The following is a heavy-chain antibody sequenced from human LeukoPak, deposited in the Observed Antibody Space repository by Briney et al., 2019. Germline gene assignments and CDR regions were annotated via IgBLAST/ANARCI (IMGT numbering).Heavy chain of an antibody. D-gene: IGHD4-17*01. J-gene: IGHJ4*02. Sequence: RASETLSLTCTVSGGSISSYYWSWIRQPPGKGLEWIGYIYYSGSTNYNPSLKSRVTISVDTSKNQFSLKLSSVTAADTAVYYCARSFHPQSMTTVENYFDYWGQGTLVTVSS. CDR3: ARSFHPQSMTTVENYFDY. CDR1: GGSISSYY. CDR2: IYYSGST. V-gene: IGHV4-59*01.